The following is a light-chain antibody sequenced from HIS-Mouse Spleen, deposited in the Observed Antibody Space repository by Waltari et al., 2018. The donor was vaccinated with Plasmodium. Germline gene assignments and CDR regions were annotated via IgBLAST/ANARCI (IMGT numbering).Light chain of an antibody. V-gene: IGKV4-1*01. J-gene: IGKJ4*01. Sequence: DIVMTQSPDSLAVSLGERATINCKSSQSVLYSSNNKNYLAWYQQKPGQHPKLLIYWAATRESGVPDRFRGSGSGTDFTLTISSLQAEDVAVYYCQQYYSTPLTFGGGTKVEIK. CDR1: QSVLYSSNNKNY. CDR2: WAA. CDR3: QQYYSTPLT.